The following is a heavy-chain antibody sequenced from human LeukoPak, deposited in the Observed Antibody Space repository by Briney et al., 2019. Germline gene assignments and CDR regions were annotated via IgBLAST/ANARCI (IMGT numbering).Heavy chain of an antibody. CDR1: GGSISSYY. CDR3: ARAVAVGYIAAAGMFDP. Sequence: PSETLSLTCTVSGGSISSYYWSWIRQPPGKGLEWIGYIYYSGSTNYNPSLKSRVTISVDTSKNQFSLKLSSVTAADTAVYYCARAVAVGYIAAAGMFDPWGQGTLVTVSS. CDR2: IYYSGST. V-gene: IGHV4-59*01. D-gene: IGHD6-13*01. J-gene: IGHJ5*02.